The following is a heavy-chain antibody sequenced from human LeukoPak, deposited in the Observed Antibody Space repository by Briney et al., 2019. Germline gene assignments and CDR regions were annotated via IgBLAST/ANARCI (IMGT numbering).Heavy chain of an antibody. D-gene: IGHD1-1*01. CDR3: ATSTIMNEYCFAS. Sequence: PSETLSLTCAVSGDSMSSTKWWSRVRQTPGKGLEWIGEIYHSGSTNYNRSLKSRITISVDRSKDQVSLNLNSVTAADTAVYYCATSTIMNEYCFASWAQGTLVTVSS. J-gene: IGHJ4*02. CDR1: GDSMSSTKW. V-gene: IGHV4-4*02. CDR2: IYHSGST.